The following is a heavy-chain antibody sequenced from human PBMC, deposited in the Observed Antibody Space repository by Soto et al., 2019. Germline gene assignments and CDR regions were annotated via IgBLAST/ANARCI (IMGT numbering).Heavy chain of an antibody. D-gene: IGHD3-3*01. CDR2: IYYSGST. CDR1: GGSISSGGYY. J-gene: IGHJ4*02. V-gene: IGHV4-31*03. CDR3: ARVVDSDTSYYDFWSGYYHFDY. Sequence: QVQLQESGPGLVKPSQTLSLTCTVSGGSISSGGYYWSWIRQHPGKGLEWIGYIYYSGSTYYNPSLKSRVTISVDTSKNQFSLKLSSVTAADTAVYYCARVVDSDTSYYDFWSGYYHFDYWGQGTLVTVSS.